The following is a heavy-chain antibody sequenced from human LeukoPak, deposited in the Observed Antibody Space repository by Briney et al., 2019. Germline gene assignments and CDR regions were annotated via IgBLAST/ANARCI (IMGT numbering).Heavy chain of an antibody. J-gene: IGHJ6*02. CDR3: AREHPYYGDSSYYYYGMDV. Sequence: PSETLSLTCTVSGGSISSYYWSWIRQPAGKGLEWIGRIYTSGSTNYNPSLKSRVTMSVDTSNNQSSLKLSSVTAADTAVYYCAREHPYYGDSSYYYYGMDVWGQGTTVTVSS. CDR1: GGSISSYY. CDR2: IYTSGST. V-gene: IGHV4-4*07. D-gene: IGHD4-17*01.